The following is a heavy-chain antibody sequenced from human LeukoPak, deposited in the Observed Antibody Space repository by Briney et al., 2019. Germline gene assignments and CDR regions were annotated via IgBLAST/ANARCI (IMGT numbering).Heavy chain of an antibody. CDR1: GGSFSGYF. V-gene: IGHV4-34*01. CDR3: ARDSSGYYFSGFDY. CDR2: INHSGST. J-gene: IGHJ4*02. Sequence: SETLSLTCAVYGGSFSGYFWTWIRQPPGKGLEWIGEINHSGSTNYNPSLKSQATISVDMSKNQFSLKLSSVTAADTAVYYCARDSSGYYFSGFDYWGQGTLVTVSS. D-gene: IGHD3-22*01.